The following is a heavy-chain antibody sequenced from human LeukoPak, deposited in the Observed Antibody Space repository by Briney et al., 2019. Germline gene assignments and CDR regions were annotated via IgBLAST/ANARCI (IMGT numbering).Heavy chain of an antibody. V-gene: IGHV4-61*01. J-gene: IGHJ6*02. CDR3: ARDGSQYQLLTYYYYYYGMDV. CDR2: IYYSGST. Sequence: PSETLSLTCTVSGASVSSGSYYWSWIRQPPGKGLEWIGYIYYSGSTNYNPSLKSRVTISVDTSKNQFSLKLSSVTAADTAVYYCARDGSQYQLLTYYYYYYGMDVWGQGTTVTVSS. D-gene: IGHD2-2*01. CDR1: GASVSSGSYY.